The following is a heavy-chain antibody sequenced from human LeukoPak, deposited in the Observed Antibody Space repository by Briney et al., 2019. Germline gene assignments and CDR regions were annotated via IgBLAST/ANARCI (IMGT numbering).Heavy chain of an antibody. CDR1: GGSISSSSYY. J-gene: IGHJ4*02. V-gene: IGHV4-39*01. CDR2: IYYSGST. D-gene: IGHD3-10*01. CDR3: ATYETAYYYGSGSYYLALGGYFDY. Sequence: PSETLSLTCTVSGGSISSSSYYWGWIRQPPGKGLEWIGSIYYSGSTYYNPSLKSRVTISVDTSKNQFSLKLSSVTAADTAVYYCATYETAYYYGSGSYYLALGGYFDYWGQGTLVTVSS.